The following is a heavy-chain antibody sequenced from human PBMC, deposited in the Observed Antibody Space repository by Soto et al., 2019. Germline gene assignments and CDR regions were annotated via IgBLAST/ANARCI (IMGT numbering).Heavy chain of an antibody. Sequence: PSETLSLTCTVSGVSISSNSFYWGWIRQPPGKGLEWIGSFYYTGTTYHNPSLKSRLIVSADTSVNQFSLNLNSVTAADTAVYYCVRMPSFSSRQRHNWFDPWGQGVLVTVSS. CDR3: VRMPSFSSRQRHNWFDP. J-gene: IGHJ5*02. D-gene: IGHD2-2*01. V-gene: IGHV4-39*01. CDR1: GVSISSNSFY. CDR2: FYYTGTT.